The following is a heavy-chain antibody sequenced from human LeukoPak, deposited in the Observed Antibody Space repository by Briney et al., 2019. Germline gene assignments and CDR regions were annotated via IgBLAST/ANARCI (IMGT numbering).Heavy chain of an antibody. CDR2: INPNSGGT. D-gene: IGHD3-22*01. J-gene: IGHJ4*02. V-gene: IGHV1-2*06. Sequence: ASVKVSCKASGYTFTSYGISWVRQAPGRGLEWMGRINPNSGGTNYAQKFQGRVTMTRDTSISTAYMELSRLRSDDTAVYYCARDWNYDSSESPRETIDYWGQRTLVTVSS. CDR3: ARDWNYDSSESPRETIDY. CDR1: GYTFTSYG.